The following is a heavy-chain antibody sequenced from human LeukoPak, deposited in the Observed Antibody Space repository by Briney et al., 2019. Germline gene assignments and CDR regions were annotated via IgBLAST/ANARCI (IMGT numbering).Heavy chain of an antibody. CDR1: GFTVSSNY. CDR3: ATRDYYDSSGYNDAFDI. D-gene: IGHD3-22*01. CDR2: IYSGGST. J-gene: IGHJ3*02. V-gene: IGHV3-53*01. Sequence: GGSLRLSCAASGFTVSSNYMSWVRQAPGKGLEWVSVIYSGGSTYYADSVKGRFIISRDNSKNTLYLQMNSLRAEDTAVYYCATRDYYDSSGYNDAFDIWGQGTMVTVSS.